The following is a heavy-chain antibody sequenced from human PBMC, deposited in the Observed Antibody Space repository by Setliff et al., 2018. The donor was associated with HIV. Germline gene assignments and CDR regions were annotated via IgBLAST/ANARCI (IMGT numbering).Heavy chain of an antibody. Sequence: SVKVSCKASGGTFSSYAISWVRQAPGQGLEWMGGIIPILGIKKYAQKFQGRVTITADKSTSTAYMELSSLRSEDTAVYYCARGNYVVHNWGQGTLVTVSS. D-gene: IGHD1-7*01. J-gene: IGHJ4*02. CDR2: IIPILGIK. CDR3: ARGNYVVHN. CDR1: GGTFSSYA. V-gene: IGHV1-69*10.